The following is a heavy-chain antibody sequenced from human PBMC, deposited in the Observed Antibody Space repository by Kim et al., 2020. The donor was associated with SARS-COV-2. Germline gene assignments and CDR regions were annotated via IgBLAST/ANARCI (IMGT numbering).Heavy chain of an antibody. Sequence: SETLSLTCAVYGGSFSGYYWSWIRQPPGKGLEWIGEINHSGSTNYNPSLKSRVTISVDTSKNQFSLKLSSVTAADTAVYYCARGPYCTNGVCSGDYWGQGTLVTVSS. V-gene: IGHV4-34*01. CDR1: GGSFSGYY. CDR2: INHSGST. CDR3: ARGPYCTNGVCSGDY. J-gene: IGHJ4*02. D-gene: IGHD2-8*01.